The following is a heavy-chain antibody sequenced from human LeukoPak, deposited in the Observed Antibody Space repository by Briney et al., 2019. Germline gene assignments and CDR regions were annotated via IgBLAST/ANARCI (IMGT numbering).Heavy chain of an antibody. D-gene: IGHD6-13*01. V-gene: IGHV3-23*01. CDR3: ANRNAPGIAGY. Sequence: GGSLRLSCAASGFTFSNAWMSWVRQAPGKGLEWVSAISGSGGSTYYADSVKGRFTISRDNSKNTLYLQMNSLRAEDTAVYYCANRNAPGIAGYWGQGTLVTVSS. CDR1: GFTFSNAW. J-gene: IGHJ4*02. CDR2: ISGSGGST.